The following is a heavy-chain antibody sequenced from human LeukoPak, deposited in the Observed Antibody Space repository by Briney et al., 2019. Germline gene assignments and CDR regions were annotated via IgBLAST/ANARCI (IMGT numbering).Heavy chain of an antibody. D-gene: IGHD6-13*01. CDR1: GYTFTSYY. CDR3: ARGPRLAAAGQNYYYYGMDV. CDR2: INPSGGST. Sequence: GASVKVSCKASGYTFTSYYMHWVRQAPGQGLEWTGIINPSGGSTSYAQKFQGRVTMTRDTSTSTVYMELSSLRSEDTAVYYCARGPRLAAAGQNYYYYGMDVWGQGTTVTVSS. V-gene: IGHV1-46*01. J-gene: IGHJ6*02.